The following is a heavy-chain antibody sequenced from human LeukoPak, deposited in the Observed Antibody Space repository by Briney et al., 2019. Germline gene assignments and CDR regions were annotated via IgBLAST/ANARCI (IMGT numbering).Heavy chain of an antibody. J-gene: IGHJ4*02. CDR1: GYTFTSYV. Sequence: GASVKVSCKASGYTFTSYVISGVRQAPGQGLEWMGWIIAYKRNTNYAQKLQGRVTMTTDTSTSTAYMEMRSLRSDDTAVYYCARVSEAITYYDILTGYYTYYFDYWGQGTLVTVSS. D-gene: IGHD3-9*01. CDR2: IIAYKRNT. CDR3: ARVSEAITYYDILTGYYTYYFDY. V-gene: IGHV1-18*01.